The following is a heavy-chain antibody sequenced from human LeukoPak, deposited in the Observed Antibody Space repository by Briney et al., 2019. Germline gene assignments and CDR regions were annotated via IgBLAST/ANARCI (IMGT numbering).Heavy chain of an antibody. V-gene: IGHV4-34*01. CDR3: TRMTTGHDY. D-gene: IGHD4-17*01. CDR2: INHSGDT. CDR1: GVAFNNYY. Sequence: SETLSLTSAVSGVAFNNYYWGWVRQTPGKGLEWSGEINHSGDTNDSPSIKSRVTPSIDTSRKQFSLNLRSVTVADTGIYYCTRMTTGHDYWGQGTLVTVSS. J-gene: IGHJ4*02.